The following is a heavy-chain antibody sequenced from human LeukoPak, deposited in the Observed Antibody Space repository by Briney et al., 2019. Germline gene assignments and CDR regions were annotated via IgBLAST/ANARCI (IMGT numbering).Heavy chain of an antibody. CDR1: GGSISSGNW. V-gene: IGHV4-4*02. D-gene: IGHD3-10*01. Sequence: SGTLSLTCAVSGGSISSGNWWNWVRQPPGKGLKWIGEIYHSGSTNYNPSLKSRVTISVDTSKNQFSLKLSSVTAADTAVYYCARRGGVWFGEPIDYWGQGTLVTVSS. CDR2: IYHSGST. J-gene: IGHJ4*02. CDR3: ARRGGVWFGEPIDY.